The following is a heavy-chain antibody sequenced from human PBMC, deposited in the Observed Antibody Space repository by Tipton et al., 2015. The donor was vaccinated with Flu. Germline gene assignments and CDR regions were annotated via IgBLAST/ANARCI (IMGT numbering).Heavy chain of an antibody. V-gene: IGHV4-38-2*02. CDR2: IYHSGST. J-gene: IGHJ3*02. CDR1: GYSISSGYY. D-gene: IGHD3-22*01. Sequence: TLSLTCTVYGYSISSGYYWGWIRQPTGKELEWIGSIYHSGSTYYNPSLKSRVTISVDTSKNQFSLKLSSVTAADTAVYYCARAARHFYDSSGYYPDAFVIWCQGTMVT. CDR3: ARAARHFYDSSGYYPDAFVI.